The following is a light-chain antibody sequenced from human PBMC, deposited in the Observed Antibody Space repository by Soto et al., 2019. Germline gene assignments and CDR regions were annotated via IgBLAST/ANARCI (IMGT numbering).Light chain of an antibody. CDR3: QQYGSSPPEVT. CDR2: GAS. CDR1: QSVSSSY. V-gene: IGKV3-20*01. Sequence: EIVLTQSPGTLSLSPGERATLSGRASQSVSSSYLAWYQQKPGQAPRLLIYGASSRATGIPDRFSGSGSGTDFTLTISRLEPEDFAVYYCQQYGSSPPEVTFGPGTKVDIK. J-gene: IGKJ3*01.